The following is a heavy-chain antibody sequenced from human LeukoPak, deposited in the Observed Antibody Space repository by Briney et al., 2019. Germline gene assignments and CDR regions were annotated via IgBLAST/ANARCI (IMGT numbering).Heavy chain of an antibody. CDR3: AKDPRPHRGYTRSHLPD. CDR2: IGHDGSNK. CDR1: GFRFSSYA. Sequence: PGGSLRLSCAVSGFRFSSYAMLWVRQAPGKGLEWVAFIGHDGSNKYYADSVKGRFTISRDNSKNTLYVQMNSLRPEDTAVYYCAKDPRPHRGYTRSHLPDWGRGTLVTVSS. J-gene: IGHJ4*02. D-gene: IGHD5-18*01. V-gene: IGHV3-30*02.